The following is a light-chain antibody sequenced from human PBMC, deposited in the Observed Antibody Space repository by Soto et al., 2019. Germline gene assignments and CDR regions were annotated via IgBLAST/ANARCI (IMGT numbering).Light chain of an antibody. CDR2: DTS. Sequence: EIVMTQSPATLSVSPGESATLSCRASQSVSSNLAWYQQQPGQAPRLLLYDTSTRTTGVPARFSGSGSGTDFTLTIDRLQSEDFAVYFCQQYNESPPYTFGPGTKVDIK. J-gene: IGKJ3*01. CDR3: QQYNESPPYT. V-gene: IGKV3-15*01. CDR1: QSVSSN.